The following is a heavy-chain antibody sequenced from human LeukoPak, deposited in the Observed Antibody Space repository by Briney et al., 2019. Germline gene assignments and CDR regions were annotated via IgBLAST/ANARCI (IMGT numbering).Heavy chain of an antibody. CDR1: GGSFSGYY. Sequence: SETLSLTCAVYGGSFSGYYWSWIRQTPGKGLEWIGEINHSGSTNYNPSLKSRVTISVDTSKNQFSLKLSSVTAADTAVYYCARGRGPPDKDYDSSGYQYYFDYWGQGTLVTVSS. CDR2: INHSGST. J-gene: IGHJ4*02. CDR3: ARGRGPPDKDYDSSGYQYYFDY. D-gene: IGHD3-22*01. V-gene: IGHV4-34*01.